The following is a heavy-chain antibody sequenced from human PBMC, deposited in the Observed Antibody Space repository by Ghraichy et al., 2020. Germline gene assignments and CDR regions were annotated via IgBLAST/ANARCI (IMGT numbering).Heavy chain of an antibody. CDR2: IIPIFGTA. V-gene: IGHV1-69*13. D-gene: IGHD6-19*01. J-gene: IGHJ2*01. Sequence: SVKVSCKASGGSFSSYAISWVRQAPGQGLEWMGGIIPIFGTANYAQKSQGRVTITADESTTTAYMELSSLRSEDTAVYYCARVWYSIAWPRDFYWYFDLRGRGPLVTGSS. CDR1: GGSFSSYA. CDR3: ARVWYSIAWPRDFYWYFDL.